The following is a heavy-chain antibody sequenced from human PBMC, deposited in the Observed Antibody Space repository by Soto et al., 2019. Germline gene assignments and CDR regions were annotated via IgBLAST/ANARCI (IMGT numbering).Heavy chain of an antibody. Sequence: ASVKVSCKASGYTFTSYDINWVRQATGQGLEWMGWMNPNSGNTGYAQNFQGRFTLPRNTSISTAYMELSSLRSEDTAVYYCARDTDWFDPWGQGTLVTVSS. V-gene: IGHV1-8*01. CDR3: ARDTDWFDP. J-gene: IGHJ5*02. D-gene: IGHD2-8*02. CDR1: GYTFTSYD. CDR2: MNPNSGNT.